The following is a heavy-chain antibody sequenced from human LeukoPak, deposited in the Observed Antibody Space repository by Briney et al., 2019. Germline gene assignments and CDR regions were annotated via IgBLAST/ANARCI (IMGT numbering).Heavy chain of an antibody. CDR1: GFTFKSFA. Sequence: AGGSLRPPCSAPGFTFKSFALHWVRPAPGKGLGGGAVISSDGSNKYYADSVKGRFTISRDNSKNTLYLQMNSLRAEDTAVYYCARDRYSSGWYGDFDCWGQGTLVTVSS. J-gene: IGHJ4*02. D-gene: IGHD6-19*01. V-gene: IGHV3-30-3*01. CDR2: ISSDGSNK. CDR3: ARDRYSSGWYGDFDC.